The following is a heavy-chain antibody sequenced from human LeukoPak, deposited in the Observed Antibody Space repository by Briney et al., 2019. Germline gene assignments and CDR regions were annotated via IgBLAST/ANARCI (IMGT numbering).Heavy chain of an antibody. CDR1: GGSISSSSYY. CDR3: ASEYCSGDSCEGGHFDY. Sequence: SETLSLTCTVSGGSISSSSYYWGWIRQPPGKGLEWIGSIYYSGSTYYNPSLKGRVTISVDTSKNQFSLKLSSVTAADTAIYYCASEYCSGDSCEGGHFDYWGQGTLVTVSS. V-gene: IGHV4-39*07. J-gene: IGHJ4*02. CDR2: IYYSGST. D-gene: IGHD2-15*01.